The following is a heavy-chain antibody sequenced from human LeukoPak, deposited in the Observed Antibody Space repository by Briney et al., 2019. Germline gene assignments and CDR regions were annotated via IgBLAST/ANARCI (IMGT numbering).Heavy chain of an antibody. D-gene: IGHD6-13*01. Sequence: SETLSLTCAVSGGSISSSDWWSWGRQPPERVLEWVGFIYRNENPNYNPSLKSRVTMSVDKSKNQFSLKMTSVTAADTAVYYCARSGAAEGPTHKWFDPWGQGTLVTVSS. V-gene: IGHV4-4*02. J-gene: IGHJ5*02. CDR2: IYRNENP. CDR1: GGSISSSDW. CDR3: ARSGAAEGPTHKWFDP.